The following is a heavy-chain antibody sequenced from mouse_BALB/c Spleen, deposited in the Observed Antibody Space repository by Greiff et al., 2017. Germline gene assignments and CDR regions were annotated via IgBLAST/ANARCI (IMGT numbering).Heavy chain of an antibody. Sequence: EVQRVESGGGLVKPGGSLKLSCAASGFTFSSYAMSWVRQSPEKRLEWVAEISSGGSYTYYPDTVTGRFTISRDNAKNTLYLEMSSLRSEDTAMYYCARRGNYYFDYWGQGTTLTVSS. V-gene: IGHV5-9-4*01. J-gene: IGHJ2*01. CDR2: ISSGGSYT. CDR3: ARRGNYYFDY. D-gene: IGHD2-1*01. CDR1: GFTFSSYA.